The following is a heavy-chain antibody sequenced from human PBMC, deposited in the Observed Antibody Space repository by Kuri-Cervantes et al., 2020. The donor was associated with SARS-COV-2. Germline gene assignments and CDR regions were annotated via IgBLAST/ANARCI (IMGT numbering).Heavy chain of an antibody. Sequence: ASVEVSCKASGYTFTSYAMHWVRQAPGQRLEWMGWINAGNGNTRYSQKFQGRVTITRDTSASTAYVELSSLRSEDTAVYYCAREYYDSSGYYYYYYYGMDVWGQGTTVTVSS. CDR2: INAGNGNT. CDR3: AREYYDSSGYYYYYYYGMDV. D-gene: IGHD3-22*01. J-gene: IGHJ6*02. CDR1: GYTFTSYA. V-gene: IGHV1-3*01.